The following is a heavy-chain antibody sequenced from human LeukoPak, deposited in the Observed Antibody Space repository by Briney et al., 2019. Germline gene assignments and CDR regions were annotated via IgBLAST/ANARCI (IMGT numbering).Heavy chain of an antibody. CDR1: GFTFSSYW. J-gene: IGHJ4*02. Sequence: SGGSLRLSCAASGFTFSSYWMHWVRQAPGKGLVWVSRINTAASSTSYADAVKGRFTISRDNAKNTVYLQMNSLRAEDTAVYYCARDYQLSLYFDYWGQGTLVTVSS. D-gene: IGHD3-16*02. CDR3: ARDYQLSLYFDY. V-gene: IGHV3-74*01. CDR2: INTAASST.